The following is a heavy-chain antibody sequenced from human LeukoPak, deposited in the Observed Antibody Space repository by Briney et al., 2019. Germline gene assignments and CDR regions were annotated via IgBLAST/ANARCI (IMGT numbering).Heavy chain of an antibody. D-gene: IGHD2-2*01. CDR3: ARHGIECSSTNCYWATVRY. J-gene: IGHJ4*02. CDR2: IYHGGSP. CDR1: SYSISSGYY. V-gene: IGHV4-38-2*01. Sequence: SETLSLTCAVSSYSISSGYYWGWIRQPPGKGLEWIGSIYHGGSPYYNPSLKSRVTILVDTSKNQFALKLSSVTAADTAVYYCARHGIECSSTNCYWATVRYWGQGTLVTVSS.